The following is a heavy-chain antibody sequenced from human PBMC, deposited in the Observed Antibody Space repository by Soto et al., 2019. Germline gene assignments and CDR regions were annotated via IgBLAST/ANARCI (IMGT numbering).Heavy chain of an antibody. CDR2: INHTGCT. CDR1: GGSVNGYY. CDR3: ATRITVFGLLIPPFDP. J-gene: IGHJ5*02. Sequence: PSETLSLTCAVYGGSVNGYYWNWIRQPPGKGLELIGEINHTGCTHYNPSLKSRVTLSLDKSKNQFSLRLSSVTAADTAIYYCATRITVFGLLIPPFDPWGQGTQVTVS. V-gene: IGHV4-34*01. D-gene: IGHD3-3*01.